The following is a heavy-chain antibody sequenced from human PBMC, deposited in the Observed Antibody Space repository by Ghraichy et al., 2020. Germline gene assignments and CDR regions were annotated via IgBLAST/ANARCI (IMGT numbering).Heavy chain of an antibody. CDR1: GYTFTSYA. CDR3: AREKRGYSGYEPPNWGFRKPYYYYGMDV. D-gene: IGHD5-12*01. CDR2: INAGNGNT. J-gene: IGHJ6*02. Sequence: ASVKVSCKASGYTFTSYAMHWVRQAPGQRLEWMGWINAGNGNTKYSQKFQGRVTITRDTSASTAYMELSSLRSEDTAVYYCAREKRGYSGYEPPNWGFRKPYYYYGMDVWGQGTTVTVSS. V-gene: IGHV1-3*01.